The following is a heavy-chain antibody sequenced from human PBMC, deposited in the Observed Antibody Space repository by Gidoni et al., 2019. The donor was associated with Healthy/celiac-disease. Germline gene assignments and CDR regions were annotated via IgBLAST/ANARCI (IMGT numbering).Heavy chain of an antibody. Sequence: EVQLLESGGGLVQPGGSLRLSCAASGFPFSSYAMSWVRQAPGKGLEWVSAISGSGGSTYYADSVKGRFTISRDNSKNTLYLQMNSLRAEDTAVYYCASPRITIFGADIIPRMDVWGQGTTVTVSS. J-gene: IGHJ6*02. CDR3: ASPRITIFGADIIPRMDV. CDR1: GFPFSSYA. CDR2: ISGSGGST. V-gene: IGHV3-23*01. D-gene: IGHD3-3*01.